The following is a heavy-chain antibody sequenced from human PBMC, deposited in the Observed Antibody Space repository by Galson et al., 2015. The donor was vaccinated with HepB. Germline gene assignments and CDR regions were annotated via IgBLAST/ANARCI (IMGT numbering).Heavy chain of an antibody. Sequence: SETLSLTCAVSGDSISNDRWWSWVRQPPGEGLEWIGEAYHSGGTNYRPSLKSRVTISVDKSKSQFSLKLTSVTAADTAVYYCARAKEGRGYFDYWGQGALVTASS. CDR2: AYHSGGT. V-gene: IGHV4-4*02. J-gene: IGHJ4*02. D-gene: IGHD3-10*01. CDR1: GDSISNDRW. CDR3: ARAKEGRGYFDY.